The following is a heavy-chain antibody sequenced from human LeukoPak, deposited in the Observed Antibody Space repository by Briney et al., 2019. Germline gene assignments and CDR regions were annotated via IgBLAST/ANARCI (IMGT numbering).Heavy chain of an antibody. CDR2: MNPNSGGT. J-gene: IGHJ4*02. Sequence: ASVKVSCKASGYTFTGYYMHWVRQARGQGLEWMGWMNPNSGGTNYAQNFQGRVSMTRDTSIRTAYMELSRLTSDDTAVYYCARGGVVAAAIEGDPPRRFAYWGQGTLVTVSS. CDR3: ARGGVVAAAIEGDPPRRFAY. D-gene: IGHD2-2*01. V-gene: IGHV1-2*02. CDR1: GYTFTGYY.